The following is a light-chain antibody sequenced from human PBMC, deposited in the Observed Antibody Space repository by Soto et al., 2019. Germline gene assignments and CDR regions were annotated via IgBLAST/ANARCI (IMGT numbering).Light chain of an antibody. J-gene: IGKJ1*01. CDR3: QHYNSYSEA. CDR2: DAS. CDR1: QGIVRW. Sequence: QMTQSPSTLSASVGDRVTITCRASQGIVRWLAWYQQKPGKAPKLLIYDASSLESGVPSRFSGSGSGTEFTLTISSLQPDDFATYYCQHYNSYSEAFGQGTKVDIK. V-gene: IGKV1-5*01.